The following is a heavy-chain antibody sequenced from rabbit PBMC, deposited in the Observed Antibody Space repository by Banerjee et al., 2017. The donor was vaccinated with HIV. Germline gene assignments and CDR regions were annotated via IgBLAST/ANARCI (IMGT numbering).Heavy chain of an antibody. CDR1: GFDFNNYY. CDR2: IYPGKGST. J-gene: IGHJ4*01. CDR3: ARYTGTSDLRYFNL. V-gene: IGHV1S7*01. Sequence: QLKETGGGLVQPGGSLTLSCKASGFDFNNYYMNWVRQAPGKGLEWIGIIYPGKGSTDYASWVNGRFTISRDNAQNTVFLQMTSLTAADTATYFCARYTGTSDLRYFNLWGPGTLVTVS. D-gene: IGHD8-1*01.